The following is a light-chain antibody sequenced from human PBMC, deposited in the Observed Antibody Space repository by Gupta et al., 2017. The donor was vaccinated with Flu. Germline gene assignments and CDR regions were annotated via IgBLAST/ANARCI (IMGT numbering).Light chain of an antibody. CDR1: SSDVGAYNF. J-gene: IGLJ1*01. CDR3: SSYADRNVA. Sequence: QSALTQPPSASGSPGQSVTIPCTGTSSDVGAYNFVSWYQQHPGKAPKLPERCSGSKSGNTAALTVSGLQADDEAAYYCSSYADRNVAFGTGTKVTVL. V-gene: IGLV2-8*01.